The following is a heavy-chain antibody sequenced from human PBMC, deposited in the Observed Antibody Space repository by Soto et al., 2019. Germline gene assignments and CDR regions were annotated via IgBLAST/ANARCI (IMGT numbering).Heavy chain of an antibody. D-gene: IGHD3-9*01. V-gene: IGHV4-61*01. CDR2: IYYSGST. J-gene: IGHJ5*02. CDR3: AIGRHSDWILYA. CDR1: GGSISSGTYY. Sequence: PSETLSLTCTVSGGSISSGTYYWSWIRQPPGKGLEWIGYIYYSGSTDYNPSLKSRVTISVDTSKNQFSLKLSSVTAADTAVYFCAIGRHSDWILYAWGQGTLVTVSS.